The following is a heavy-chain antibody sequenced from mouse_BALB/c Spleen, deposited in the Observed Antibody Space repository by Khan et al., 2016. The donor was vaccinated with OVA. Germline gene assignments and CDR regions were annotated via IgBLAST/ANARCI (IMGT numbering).Heavy chain of an antibody. Sequence: EVELVESGGGLVKPGGSLKLSCAASGFTFSNYAMSWVRQTPERRLEWVASVSYGGNTFYPDTVKGRFTISRDIARTILYLQMSSLRSEDTAMYYCAREDPMITTWFAYWGQGTLVTVSA. V-gene: IGHV5-6-5*01. CDR1: GFTFSNYA. CDR2: VSYGGNT. CDR3: AREDPMITTWFAY. J-gene: IGHJ3*01. D-gene: IGHD2-4*01.